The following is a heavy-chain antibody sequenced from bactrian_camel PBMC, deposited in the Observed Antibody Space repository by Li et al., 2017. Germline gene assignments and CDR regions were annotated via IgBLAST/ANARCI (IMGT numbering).Heavy chain of an antibody. V-gene: IGHV3S31*01. D-gene: IGHD6*01. CDR1: GFTFKSDA. Sequence: VQLVESGGGLVQPGGSLTLSCAASGFTFKSDAMGWVRQAPGKGLEWVSAINDGGGSTYYAHSVKGRFTISRDNAKNTLYLQMDNLKTDDAAVYYCTTTNLYVDNYWGQGTQVTVS. CDR3: TTTNLYVDNY. CDR2: INDGGGST. J-gene: IGHJ4*01.